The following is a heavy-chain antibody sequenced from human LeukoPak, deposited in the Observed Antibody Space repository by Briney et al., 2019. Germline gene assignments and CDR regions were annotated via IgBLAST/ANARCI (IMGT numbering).Heavy chain of an antibody. J-gene: IGHJ4*02. CDR1: GYTLTELS. D-gene: IGHD1-26*01. V-gene: IGHV1-24*01. Sequence: GASVKVSCKVSGYTLTELSMHWVRQAPGKGLEWMGGFDPEDGETIYAQKFQGRVTMTEDTSTDTAYMELSSLRSEDTAVYYCATDGGRYFPFDYWGQGTLVTVPS. CDR3: ATDGGRYFPFDY. CDR2: FDPEDGET.